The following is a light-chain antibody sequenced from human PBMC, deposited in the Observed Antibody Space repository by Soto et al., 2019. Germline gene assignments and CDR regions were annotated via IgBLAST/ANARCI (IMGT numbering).Light chain of an antibody. CDR3: SSYAGSIRYV. J-gene: IGLJ1*01. CDR1: SSDVGGYNY. V-gene: IGLV2-8*01. CDR2: EVS. Sequence: QSVLTQPPSASGSPGQSVTISCTGTSSDVGGYNYVSWYQQHPGKAPKLMIYEVSKRPSGVPDRFSGSKSGNTASLTVSGLQAEDEAEYNCSSYAGSIRYVFGTGTKVTVL.